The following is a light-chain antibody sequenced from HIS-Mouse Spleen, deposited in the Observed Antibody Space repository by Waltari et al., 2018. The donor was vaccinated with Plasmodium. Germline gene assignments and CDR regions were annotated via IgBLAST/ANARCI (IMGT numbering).Light chain of an antibody. J-gene: IGKJ3*01. Sequence: EIEMTQSPATLSVSPGQRATLSCRASQSVSSTLAWYQQKPGQAPRLLIYGASTRATGIPARFSGSGSGTEFTLTISSLQSEDFAVYYCQQYNNWSFTFGPGTKVDIK. CDR2: GAS. V-gene: IGKV3-15*01. CDR3: QQYNNWSFT. CDR1: QSVSST.